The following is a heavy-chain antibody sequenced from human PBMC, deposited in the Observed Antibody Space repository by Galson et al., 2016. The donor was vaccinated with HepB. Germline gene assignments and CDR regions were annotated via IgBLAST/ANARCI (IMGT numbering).Heavy chain of an antibody. V-gene: IGHV4-39*01. J-gene: IGHJ5*02. CDR1: GGSISSSNYY. CDR3: ARLGPEWDLRGDNWFDP. D-gene: IGHD1-26*01. CDR2: IYYSGST. Sequence: SETLSLTCTVSGGSISSSNYYWGWLRQSPGQGLEWIGSIYYSGSTYYNPSLRSRVTISVETFTNQFSLKLRSVAAADTAGYHCARLGPEWDLRGDNWFDPWGQGTLATVSS.